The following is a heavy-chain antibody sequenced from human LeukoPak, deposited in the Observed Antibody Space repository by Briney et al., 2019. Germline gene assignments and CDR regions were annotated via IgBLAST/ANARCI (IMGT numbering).Heavy chain of an antibody. CDR1: GGSFSGYY. CDR2: INHSGST. Sequence: PSETLSLTCAVYGGSFSGYYWSWIRQPPGKGLEWIGEINHSGSTNYNPSLKSRVTISVDTSKNQFSLKLSPVTAADTAVYYCARGSMARNWFDPWGQGTLVTVSS. V-gene: IGHV4-34*01. CDR3: ARGSMARNWFDP. J-gene: IGHJ5*02. D-gene: IGHD3-10*01.